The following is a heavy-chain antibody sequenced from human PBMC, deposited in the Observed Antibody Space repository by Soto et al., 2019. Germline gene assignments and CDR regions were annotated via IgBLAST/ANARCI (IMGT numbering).Heavy chain of an antibody. D-gene: IGHD5-12*01. CDR2: INAGNGNT. J-gene: IGHJ6*02. V-gene: IGHV1-3*01. CDR3: ARDVDSNYGMDV. Sequence: ASVKVSCKASGYTFTSYAMHWVRQAPGQRLEWMGWINAGNGNTKYSQKFQGRVTITRDTSASTAYMELSSLRSEDTAVYYCARDVDSNYGMDVWGQGTTVTVSS. CDR1: GYTFTSYA.